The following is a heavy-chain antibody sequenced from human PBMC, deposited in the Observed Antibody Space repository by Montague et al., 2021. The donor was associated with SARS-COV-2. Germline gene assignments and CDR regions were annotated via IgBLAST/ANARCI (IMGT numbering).Heavy chain of an antibody. CDR3: ARVGVGTMVRGVMPAYYYYGMDV. Sequence: SETLSLTCGVSGGPLSGYFWSWIRQTPGKGLEWIGEISHGGATKYNPTLKSRATVSVDTSRNQFSLKLSSVTAADTAVYYCARVGVGTMVRGVMPAYYYYGMDVWGQGTTVTVSS. J-gene: IGHJ6*02. CDR2: ISHGGAT. CDR1: GGPLSGYF. D-gene: IGHD3-10*01. V-gene: IGHV4-34*01.